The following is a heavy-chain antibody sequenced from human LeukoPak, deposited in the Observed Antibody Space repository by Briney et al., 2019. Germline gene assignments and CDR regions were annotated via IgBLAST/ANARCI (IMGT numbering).Heavy chain of an antibody. CDR1: GYTFTDYY. D-gene: IGHD3-10*01. CDR3: ARVLGYGSGRYYYYYMDV. J-gene: IGHJ6*03. V-gene: IGHV1-2*02. CDR2: INPRDGGT. Sequence: ASVKVSCKGSGYTFTDYYLHWVRQAPGQGLEWVGYINPRDGGTSSPPNFRGRVTMTTDASSSTVYMELRSLRSDDTAVYYCARVLGYGSGRYYYYYMDVWGKGTTVTVSS.